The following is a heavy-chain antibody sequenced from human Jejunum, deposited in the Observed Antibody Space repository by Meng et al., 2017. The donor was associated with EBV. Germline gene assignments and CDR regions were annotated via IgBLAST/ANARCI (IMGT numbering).Heavy chain of an antibody. J-gene: IGHJ4*02. CDR3: ARARGWELLMDY. CDR1: GYTFTSHT. CDR2: INAGNSDT. D-gene: IGHD1-26*01. Sequence: QVQLVQSGAEVKKPXTSVKVSCKASGYTFTSHTMHWVRQAPGQRLEWMGWINAGNSDTKYSQKFQGRVTITRDTSASTAYMELSSLRSEDTAMYYCARARGWELLMDYWGQGTLVTVSS. V-gene: IGHV1-3*01.